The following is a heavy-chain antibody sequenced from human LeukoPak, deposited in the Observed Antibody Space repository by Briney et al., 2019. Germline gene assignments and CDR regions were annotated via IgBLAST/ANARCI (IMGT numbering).Heavy chain of an antibody. J-gene: IGHJ5*01. CDR3: ARGTAAAANRNWFDS. CDR2: ISGSSYYI. V-gene: IGHV3-21*04. CDR1: GFTFSSYS. D-gene: IGHD6-13*01. Sequence: GGSLRLSCAASGFTFSSYSMNWVRQAPGKGLEWVSSISGSSYYIYYADSVKGRFTMSRDNSRNTVYLQMDSLRAEDTAVYFCARGTAAAANRNWFDSWGQGTLVTVSS.